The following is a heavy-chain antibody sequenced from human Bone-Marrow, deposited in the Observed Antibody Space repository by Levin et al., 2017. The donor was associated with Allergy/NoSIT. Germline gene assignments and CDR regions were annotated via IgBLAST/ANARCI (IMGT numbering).Heavy chain of an antibody. CDR1: GYSFTGYY. J-gene: IGHJ4*02. CDR2: INPISGGP. Sequence: GESLKISCKASGYSFTGYYLHWVRQAPGQGPEWMGWINPISGGPNYAQKFQGRVTMTRDTSISTAYLELSRLRSDDTAVYYCARLSHYNESYWGQGTLVTVSS. D-gene: IGHD3-10*01. CDR3: ARLSHYNESY. V-gene: IGHV1-2*02.